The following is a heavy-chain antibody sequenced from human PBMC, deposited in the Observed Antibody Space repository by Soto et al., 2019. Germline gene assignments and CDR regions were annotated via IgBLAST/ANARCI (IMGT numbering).Heavy chain of an antibody. D-gene: IGHD2-21*01. J-gene: IGHJ4*02. CDR3: ARDPSAGDSAGY. Sequence: QVQLVQSGAEVKKPGSSVKVSCKASGGTFSSYTISLVLQSPGQGLEWMGRIIPILGIANYAQKFQGRVTITADKSTSTAYMELSSLRSEDTAVYYCARDPSAGDSAGYWGQGTLVTVSS. CDR1: GGTFSSYT. V-gene: IGHV1-69*08. CDR2: IIPILGIA.